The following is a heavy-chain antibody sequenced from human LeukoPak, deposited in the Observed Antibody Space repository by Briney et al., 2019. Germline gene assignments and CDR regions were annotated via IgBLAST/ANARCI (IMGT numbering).Heavy chain of an antibody. Sequence: GGSLRLSCAASGFTFSSYGMHWVRQASGKGLEWVAVIWHDGSNKYYAASVKGRFTVSRDNSKNTLYLQINSLRAEDTAVYYCARERVTGTSYYYYYGMDVWGQGTTVTVSS. J-gene: IGHJ6*02. CDR2: IWHDGSNK. CDR1: GFTFSSYG. CDR3: ARERVTGTSYYYYYGMDV. V-gene: IGHV3-33*08. D-gene: IGHD6-19*01.